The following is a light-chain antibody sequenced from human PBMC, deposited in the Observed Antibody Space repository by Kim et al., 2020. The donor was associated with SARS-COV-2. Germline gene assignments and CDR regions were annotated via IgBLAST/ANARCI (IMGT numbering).Light chain of an antibody. Sequence: PGERATLSCRAGQSVSTYVAWYQQKSGQAPTLLIFDTSKRAPGIPARFSGSGSGTDFTLTISSLEPEDFAVYYCQQQTNRPPITFGQGTRLE. CDR1: QSVSTY. V-gene: IGKV3-11*01. CDR3: QQQTNRPPIT. CDR2: DTS. J-gene: IGKJ5*01.